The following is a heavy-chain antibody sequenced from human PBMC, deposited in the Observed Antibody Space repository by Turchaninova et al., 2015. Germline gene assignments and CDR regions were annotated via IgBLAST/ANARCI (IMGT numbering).Heavy chain of an antibody. Sequence: LLESGGGLVQPGASLRLSCAASGFTFSTKAMSWVRQAPGKGLGWVSVVSGSGGSTYYADSVKGRFTISRDNSKNTLYLQLNSLRAEDTAVYYCAKGRGTTTSSYDSWGQGTLVTVSS. V-gene: IGHV3-23*01. D-gene: IGHD2-2*01. J-gene: IGHJ4*02. CDR3: AKGRGTTTSSYDS. CDR2: VSGSGGST. CDR1: GFTFSTKA.